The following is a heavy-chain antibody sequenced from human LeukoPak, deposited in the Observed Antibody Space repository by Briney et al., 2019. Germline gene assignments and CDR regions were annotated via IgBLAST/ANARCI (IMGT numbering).Heavy chain of an antibody. CDR3: ARAAKRYCSGGSCTAYYFDY. D-gene: IGHD2-15*01. CDR2: IIPIFGTA. V-gene: IGHV1-69*13. CDR1: GGTFSSYA. Sequence: GASVKVSCTASGGTFSSYAISWVRQAPGQGLEWMGGIIPIFGTANCAQKFQGRVTITADESTSTAYMELSSLRSEDTAVYYCARAAKRYCSGGSCTAYYFDYWGQGTLVTVSS. J-gene: IGHJ4*02.